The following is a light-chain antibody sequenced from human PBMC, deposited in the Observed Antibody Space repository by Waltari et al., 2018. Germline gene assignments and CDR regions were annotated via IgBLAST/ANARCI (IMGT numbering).Light chain of an antibody. CDR2: GAS. V-gene: IGKV3-20*01. CDR3: QQYGSSPWT. CDR1: QSVSSSY. Sequence: EIHLTQSPRTLSLCARARTILPCRASQSVSSSYLAWYQQKPGQAPRLLIYGASSRATGIPDRFSGSGSGTDFTLTISRLEPEDFAVYYCQQYGSSPWTFGQGTKVEIK. J-gene: IGKJ1*01.